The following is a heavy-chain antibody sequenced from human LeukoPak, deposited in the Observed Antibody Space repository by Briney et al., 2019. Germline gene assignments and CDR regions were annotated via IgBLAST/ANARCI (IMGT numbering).Heavy chain of an antibody. CDR3: ARYIYGFGTFDY. CDR2: INPNSGGT. D-gene: IGHD5-18*01. J-gene: IGHJ4*02. Sequence: ASVKVSRKASGYTFTGYYMHWVRQAPGQGLEWMGWINPNSGGTNYAQKFQGRVTMTRDTSISTAYMELSRLRSDDTAVYYCARYIYGFGTFDYWGQGTLVTVSS. CDR1: GYTFTGYY. V-gene: IGHV1-2*02.